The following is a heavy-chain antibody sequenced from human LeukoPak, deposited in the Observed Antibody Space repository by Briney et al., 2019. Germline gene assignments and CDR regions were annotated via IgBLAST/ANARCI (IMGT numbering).Heavy chain of an antibody. CDR1: GYTFTSYG. Sequence: ASVKVSCKASGYTFTSYGTSWVRQAPGQGLEWMGWISAYNGNTNYAQKLQGRVTMTRDTSISTAYMELSRLRSDDTAVYYCARGGSTNTRRDYYYYYYMDVWGKGTTVTVSS. J-gene: IGHJ6*03. D-gene: IGHD6-13*01. CDR3: ARGGSTNTRRDYYYYYYMDV. CDR2: ISAYNGNT. V-gene: IGHV1-18*01.